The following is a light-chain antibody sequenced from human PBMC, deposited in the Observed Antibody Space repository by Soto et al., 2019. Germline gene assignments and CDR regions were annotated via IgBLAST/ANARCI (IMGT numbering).Light chain of an antibody. Sequence: EIVMTQSPAALSVSPGERATLTCKASQTVSSNLAWYQQKRGQAPRLLIYDASTRATGIPARFSGSGSGTDFTLTISSLQSEDFAVYFRQQYNNWPPRTFGQGTKVETK. CDR2: DAS. CDR3: QQYNNWPPRT. J-gene: IGKJ1*01. CDR1: QTVSSN. V-gene: IGKV3-15*01.